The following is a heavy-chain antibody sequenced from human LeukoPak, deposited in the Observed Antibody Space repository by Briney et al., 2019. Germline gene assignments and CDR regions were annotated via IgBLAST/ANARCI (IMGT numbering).Heavy chain of an antibody. CDR1: GFTFSNYW. D-gene: IGHD3-22*01. CDR3: AAYDSSGYSSKYIQH. V-gene: IGHV3-74*01. Sequence: GGSLRLSCAASGFTFSNYWMHWVRQAPGKGLVWVSRINSDGSSTNYADSVKGRSTISRDNAKNTLYLQINSLRAEDTAVYYCAAYDSSGYSSKYIQHWGQGTLVTVSS. J-gene: IGHJ1*01. CDR2: INSDGSST.